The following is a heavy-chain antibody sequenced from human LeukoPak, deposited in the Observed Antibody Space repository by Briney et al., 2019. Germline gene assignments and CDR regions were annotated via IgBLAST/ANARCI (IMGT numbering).Heavy chain of an antibody. CDR3: ARVLVYYYGSGSYYYDY. Sequence: ASVKVSCKASGYTFTGYYMHWVRQAPGQGLEWMGWINPNSGGTNYAQEFQGRVTMTRDTSISTAYMELSRLRSDDTAVYYCARVLVYYYGSGSYYYDYWGQGTLVTVSS. J-gene: IGHJ4*02. CDR2: INPNSGGT. V-gene: IGHV1-2*02. CDR1: GYTFTGYY. D-gene: IGHD3-10*01.